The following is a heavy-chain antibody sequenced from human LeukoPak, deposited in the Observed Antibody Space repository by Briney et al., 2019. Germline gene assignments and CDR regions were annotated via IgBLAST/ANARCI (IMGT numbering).Heavy chain of an antibody. J-gene: IGHJ4*02. Sequence: GGSLRLSCAAAGFTFSSYWMHWVRQVPGKGLVWVPRVNPGGSSTAYADSVKGRFSISRDNARNTLYLPMNSLRDEDTAVYYCARSNQADDYWGQGTLVTVSS. V-gene: IGHV3-74*01. D-gene: IGHD4-11*01. CDR2: VNPGGSST. CDR3: ARSNQADDY. CDR1: GFTFSSYW.